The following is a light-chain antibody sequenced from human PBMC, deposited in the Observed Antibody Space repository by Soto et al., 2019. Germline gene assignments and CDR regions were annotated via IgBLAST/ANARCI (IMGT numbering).Light chain of an antibody. CDR1: SGHSSYA. Sequence: QSVLTQSPSASASLGASVKLTCALSSGHSSYAIAWHQQQPEKGPRALMKLNSDGSHTRGDGIPDRFSGSSSGAERYLTISGLQSEDEADYYCQTWGSGIVVFGGGTKLAVL. CDR2: LNSDGSH. V-gene: IGLV4-69*01. J-gene: IGLJ3*02. CDR3: QTWGSGIVV.